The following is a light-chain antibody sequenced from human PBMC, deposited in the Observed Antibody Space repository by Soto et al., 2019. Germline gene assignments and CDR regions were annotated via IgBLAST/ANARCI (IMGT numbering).Light chain of an antibody. V-gene: IGKV3-15*01. CDR3: QQYKQWPVA. CDR2: GAS. Sequence: GMSKSPTTVSVSKGERATLSCRASHSVGSNLAWYQQNLGQAPRLLIYGASTRATGVPARFSGSGSATQFTLTISSLQSEDFGFYYCQQYKQWPVAFGGGTKV. J-gene: IGKJ4*01. CDR1: HSVGSN.